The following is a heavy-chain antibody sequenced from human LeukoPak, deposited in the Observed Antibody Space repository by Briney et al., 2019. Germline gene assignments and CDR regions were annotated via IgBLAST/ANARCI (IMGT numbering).Heavy chain of an antibody. CDR1: GGSISSSSYY. Sequence: SETLSLTCTVSGGSISSSSYYWGWIRQPPGKGLEWIGSIYYSRSTYYNPSLKSRVTISVDTSKNQFSLKLSSVTAADTAVYYCARVTRTFRYGDYVDYFDYWGQGTLVTVSS. V-gene: IGHV4-39*01. CDR3: ARVTRTFRYGDYVDYFDY. D-gene: IGHD4-17*01. CDR2: IYYSRST. J-gene: IGHJ4*02.